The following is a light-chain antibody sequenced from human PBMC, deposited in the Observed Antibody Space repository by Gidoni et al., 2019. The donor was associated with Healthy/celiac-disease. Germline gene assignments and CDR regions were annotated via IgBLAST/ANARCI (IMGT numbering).Light chain of an antibody. V-gene: IGKV3-15*01. CDR3: QQYNNWPRT. CDR2: GAS. J-gene: IGKJ1*01. CDR1: QSVSSN. Sequence: EIVLTQPPATLSVSPGERVTLPCRASQSVSSNLAWYQQKPGQAPRLLIYGASTGATGIPAKFSGSGSGTEFTLTISSLQSEDFAVYYCQQYNNWPRTFGQGTKVEIK.